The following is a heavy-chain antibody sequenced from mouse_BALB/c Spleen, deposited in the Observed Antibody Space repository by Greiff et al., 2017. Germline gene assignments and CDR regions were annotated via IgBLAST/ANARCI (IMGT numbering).Heavy chain of an antibody. Sequence: VQVVESGPGLVAPSQSLSITCTVSGFSLTDYGVSWIRQPPGKGLEWLGVIWGGGSTYYNSALKSRLSISKDNSKSQVFLKMNSLQTDDTAMYYCAKHYYGSSHWYFDVWGAGTTVTVSS. CDR3: AKHYYGSSHWYFDV. V-gene: IGHV2-6-5*01. CDR1: GFSLTDYG. J-gene: IGHJ1*01. CDR2: IWGGGST. D-gene: IGHD1-1*01.